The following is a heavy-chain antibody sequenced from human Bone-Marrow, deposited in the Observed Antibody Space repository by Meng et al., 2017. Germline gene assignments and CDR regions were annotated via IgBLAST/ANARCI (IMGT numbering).Heavy chain of an antibody. J-gene: IGHJ4*02. D-gene: IGHD6-19*01. V-gene: IGHV1-3*01. Sequence: ASVKVSCKASGYTFTSYAMHWVRQAPGQRLEWMGWINAGNGNTKYSQKFQGRVTITRDTSASTDYMELSSLRSEDTAEYYCARMKYSSGPGYWGQGTPVTVSS. CDR2: INAGNGNT. CDR1: GYTFTSYA. CDR3: ARMKYSSGPGY.